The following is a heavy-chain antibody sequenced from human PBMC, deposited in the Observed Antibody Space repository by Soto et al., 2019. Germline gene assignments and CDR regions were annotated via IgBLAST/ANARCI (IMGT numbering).Heavy chain of an antibody. D-gene: IGHD2-15*01. Sequence: GVSLRLSCTTSGFTFADHGMSWVRQAPGKGLDWLGFIRSGRYGATTEYAASVKGRFTVSRDDSKNVAYLQLNNLDTEDTGVYYCTRAPLRCSGGSGYSDDSRGRGTQVTVSS. CDR3: TRAPLRCSGGSGYSDDS. J-gene: IGHJ4*02. CDR2: IRSGRYGATT. V-gene: IGHV3-49*04. CDR1: GFTFADHG.